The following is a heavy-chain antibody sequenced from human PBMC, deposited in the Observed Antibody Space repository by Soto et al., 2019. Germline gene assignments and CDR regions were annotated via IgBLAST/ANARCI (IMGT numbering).Heavy chain of an antibody. CDR1: GGSIGNYY. CDR2: IYYSGSV. Sequence: SETLSLTCTVSGGSIGNYYWSWIRQPPGKGLEWIGYIYYSGSVSYNPSLKSRVSISVDTSKNQFSLNLRFVTAADTAVYYCAREYCSGGSCYPPQDAFDIWGQGTMVTVS. J-gene: IGHJ3*02. V-gene: IGHV4-59*08. D-gene: IGHD2-15*01. CDR3: AREYCSGGSCYPPQDAFDI.